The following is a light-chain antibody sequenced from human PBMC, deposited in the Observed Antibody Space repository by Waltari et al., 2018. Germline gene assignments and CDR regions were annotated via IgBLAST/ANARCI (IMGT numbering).Light chain of an antibody. V-gene: IGLV1-44*01. J-gene: IGLJ1*01. CDR1: SSNVGSNA. CDR3: ASWDDRLDAYV. CDR2: NDA. Sequence: QSVLTQPPSASGTPGQRVTISCSGSSSNVGSNAVNWYHQLPGTPPKLLIFNDADRPSGVPDRFSGSRSATSASLAISGLQSDDESTYYCASWDDRLDAYVFGTGTWVTVL.